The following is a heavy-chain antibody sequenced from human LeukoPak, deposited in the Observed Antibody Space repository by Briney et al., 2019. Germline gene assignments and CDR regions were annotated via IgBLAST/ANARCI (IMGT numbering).Heavy chain of an antibody. CDR3: ARDSDSYAFVY. D-gene: IGHD2-21*02. J-gene: IGHJ4*02. Sequence: PSETLSLTCAVYGGSFSGYYWGWIRQPPGKGLEWIGSIYHSGSTWYNPSLKSRVTISVDTSKNQFSLKLSSVTAADTAVYYCARDSDSYAFVYWGQGTLVTVSS. V-gene: IGHV4-38-2*02. CDR1: GGSFSGYY. CDR2: IYHSGST.